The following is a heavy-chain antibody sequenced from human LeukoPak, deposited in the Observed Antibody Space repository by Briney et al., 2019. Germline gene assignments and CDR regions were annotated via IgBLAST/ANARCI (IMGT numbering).Heavy chain of an antibody. Sequence: PSETLSLTCTISGGSISSSDYYWGWIRQPPGKGLEWIGSMYYSGSTNYNPSLKSRVTVSVDTSKNQFSLKLSSVTAADTAVYYCHMIVMKGAFDYWGQGTLVTVSS. CDR1: GGSISSSDYY. CDR2: MYYSGST. D-gene: IGHD3-22*01. CDR3: HMIVMKGAFDY. J-gene: IGHJ4*02. V-gene: IGHV4-39*01.